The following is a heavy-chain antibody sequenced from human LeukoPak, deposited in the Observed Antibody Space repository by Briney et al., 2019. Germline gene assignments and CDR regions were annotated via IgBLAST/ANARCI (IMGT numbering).Heavy chain of an antibody. CDR2: INHSGGT. CDR1: GGSFSGYY. CDR3: ARRGRPFDY. V-gene: IGHV4-34*01. J-gene: IGHJ4*02. D-gene: IGHD6-6*01. Sequence: SETLSLTCAVYGGSFSGYYWSWIRQPPGKGLEWIGEINHSGGTNYNPSLKSRVTISVDTSKNQFSLKLSSVTAADTAVYYCARRGRPFDYWGQGTLVTVSS.